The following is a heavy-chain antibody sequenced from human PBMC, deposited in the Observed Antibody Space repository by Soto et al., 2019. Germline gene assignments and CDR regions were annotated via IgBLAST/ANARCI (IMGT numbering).Heavy chain of an antibody. CDR3: ATPTNDYYDSSGLRAFDF. V-gene: IGHV1-24*01. J-gene: IGHJ3*01. D-gene: IGHD3-22*01. CDR2: FDPEDGET. CDR1: GYTLTELS. Sequence: GASVKVSCKVSGYTLTELSMHWVRQAPGKGLEWMGGFDPEDGETIYAQKFQGRVTMTEDTSTDTAYMELSSLRSEDTAVYYCATPTNDYYDSSGLRAFDFWGQGTMVIVSS.